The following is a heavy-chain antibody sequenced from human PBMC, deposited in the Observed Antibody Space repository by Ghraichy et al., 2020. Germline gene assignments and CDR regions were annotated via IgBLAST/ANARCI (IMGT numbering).Heavy chain of an antibody. D-gene: IGHD1-1*01. J-gene: IGHJ2*01. CDR1: GLTVRNNY. CDR2: VFSGGAT. Sequence: LSLTCAASGLTVRNNYMTWVRQTPGKGLEWVSVVFSGGATYYADSVKGRFTISRDNSKNMGYLQMNSLRVEDTAVYFCARDRTGPIRNFDLWGRGTLVTVSS. V-gene: IGHV3-53*01. CDR3: ARDRTGPIRNFDL.